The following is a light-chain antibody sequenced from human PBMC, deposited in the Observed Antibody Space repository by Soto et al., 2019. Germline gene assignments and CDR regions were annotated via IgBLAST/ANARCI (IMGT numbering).Light chain of an antibody. J-gene: IGLJ1*01. Sequence: QSVLTQPASVSGSPGQSITISCTGTSSDIGRYNYVSWFQQHPGKVPKLVIFEVTNRPSGVSDRFSGSKSGNTASLTISGLQADDEADYYCGSYTTYRPYVFGSGTKLTVL. CDR2: EVT. CDR1: SSDIGRYNY. CDR3: GSYTTYRPYV. V-gene: IGLV2-14*01.